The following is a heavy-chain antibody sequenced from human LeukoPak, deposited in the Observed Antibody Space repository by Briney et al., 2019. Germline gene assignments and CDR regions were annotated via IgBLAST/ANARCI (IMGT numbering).Heavy chain of an antibody. CDR2: IKNDGKIT. D-gene: IGHD3-3*01. Sequence: GGSLRLSCEASEFTFNNCWMHWVRQAPGKGLVWVSRIKNDGKITTYADSVKGRFTTSRDNAKNTFYLQMNSLRVEDTAAYYCLLIILGGSSQHWGQGTLVTVSS. CDR1: EFTFNNCW. V-gene: IGHV3-74*01. CDR3: LLIILGGSSQH. J-gene: IGHJ1*01.